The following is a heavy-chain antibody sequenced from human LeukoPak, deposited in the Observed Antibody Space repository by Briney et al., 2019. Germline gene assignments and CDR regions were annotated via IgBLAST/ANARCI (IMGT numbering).Heavy chain of an antibody. V-gene: IGHV3-23*01. CDR3: AKAGSTVTTFFSFDY. Sequence: GGSLRLSCAASGFTFSSYAMSWVRQAPGKGLEWVSAISGSGGSTYYADSVKGRFTISRDNSKNTLYLQMSSLRAEDTAVYYCAKAGSTVTTFFSFDYWGQGTLVTVSS. CDR2: ISGSGGST. D-gene: IGHD4-17*01. J-gene: IGHJ4*02. CDR1: GFTFSSYA.